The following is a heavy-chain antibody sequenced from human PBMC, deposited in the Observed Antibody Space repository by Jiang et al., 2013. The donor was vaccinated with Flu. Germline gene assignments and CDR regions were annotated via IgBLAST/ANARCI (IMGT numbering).Heavy chain of an antibody. J-gene: IGHJ3*02. D-gene: IGHD1-26*01. CDR3: AREPTYLVSGATDAFDI. Sequence: VQLVESGGGVVQPGRSLRLSCAASGFTFSSYGMHWVRQAPGKGLEWVAVIWYDGSNKYYADSVKGRFTISRDNSKNTLYLQMNSLRAEDTAVYYCAREPTYLVSGATDAFDIWGQGAMVTVSS. CDR1: GFTFSSYG. CDR2: IWYDGSNK. V-gene: IGHV3-33*01.